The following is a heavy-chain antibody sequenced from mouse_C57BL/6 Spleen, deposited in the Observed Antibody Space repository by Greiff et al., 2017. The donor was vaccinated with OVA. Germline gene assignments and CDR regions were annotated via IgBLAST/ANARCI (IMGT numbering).Heavy chain of an antibody. CDR3: ARERDY. CDR1: GYTFTSYW. V-gene: IGHV1-55*01. Sequence: QVQLQQPGAELVKPGASVKMSCKASGYTFTSYWITWVKQRPGQGLEWIGDIYPGSGSTNYNEKFKSKATLTVDKSSSTAYMQLSSLTSEDSAVYYCARERDYWGQGTTLTVSS. J-gene: IGHJ2*01. CDR2: IYPGSGST.